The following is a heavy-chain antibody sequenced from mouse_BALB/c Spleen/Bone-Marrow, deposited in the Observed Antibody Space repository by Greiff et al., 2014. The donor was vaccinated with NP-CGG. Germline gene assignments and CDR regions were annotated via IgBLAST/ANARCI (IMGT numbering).Heavy chain of an antibody. CDR3: GRWGDGYYYAMDY. V-gene: IGHV1-37*01. Sequence: EVMLVESGPDLVKPGASVKLSCKASGYSFTGYFLNWVRQRHGKSLEWIGRINPFNGDTFYNQKFKGKATLTEDKSSTTAHMELLSLTSEYSAVYYCGRWGDGYYYAMDYWGQGTSVTVSS. J-gene: IGHJ4*01. CDR2: INPFNGDT. D-gene: IGHD2-3*01. CDR1: GYSFTGYF.